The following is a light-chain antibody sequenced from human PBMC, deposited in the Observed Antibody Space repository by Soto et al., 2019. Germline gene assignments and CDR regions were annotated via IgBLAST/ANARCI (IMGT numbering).Light chain of an antibody. Sequence: QSALTQPASVSGSPGQSITISCTGTSSDVGGYNYVSWYQQHPGKAPKLIIYDVSNRPSGVSNRFSDSKSGNTASLTISGLQAEDEADYYCSSYSSSSTPYLFGTGTKVTVL. CDR1: SSDVGGYNY. V-gene: IGLV2-14*03. J-gene: IGLJ1*01. CDR3: SSYSSSSTPYL. CDR2: DVS.